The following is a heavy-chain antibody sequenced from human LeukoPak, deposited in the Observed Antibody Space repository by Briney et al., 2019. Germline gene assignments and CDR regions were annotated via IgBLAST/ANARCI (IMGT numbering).Heavy chain of an antibody. CDR1: GFTFSNYW. V-gene: IGHV3-74*01. CDR2: INGDGSST. CDR3: AKDGGYSYGWLNDY. Sequence: PGGSLRLSCGASGFTFSNYWMHWVRHAPGKGLVWVSRINGDGSSTSYADSVKGRFTISRDNAKNTLWLQMNSLRAEDTAVYYCAKDGGYSYGWLNDYWGQGTLVSVSS. J-gene: IGHJ4*02. D-gene: IGHD5-18*01.